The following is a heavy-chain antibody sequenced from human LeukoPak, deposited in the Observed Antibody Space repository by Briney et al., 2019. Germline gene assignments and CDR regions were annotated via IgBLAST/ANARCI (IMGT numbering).Heavy chain of an antibody. CDR2: IYHTEST. Sequence: SGTLSLTCAVSGGSISSSNWWTWVRQPPGKGLEWIGEIYHTESTNYNPSLKGRVTISVDKSKNQFSLRLTSVTAADTAVYYCARGYCSGGSCYSYYYYNYMDVWGKGTTVTVSS. V-gene: IGHV4-4*02. J-gene: IGHJ6*03. CDR3: ARGYCSGGSCYSYYYYNYMDV. CDR1: GGSISSSNW. D-gene: IGHD2-15*01.